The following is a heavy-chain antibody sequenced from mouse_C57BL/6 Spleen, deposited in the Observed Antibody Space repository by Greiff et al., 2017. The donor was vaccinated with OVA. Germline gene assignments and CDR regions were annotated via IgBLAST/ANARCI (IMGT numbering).Heavy chain of an antibody. V-gene: IGHV1-82*01. CDR1: GYAFSSSW. CDR2: IYPGDGDT. CDR3: ARNGNFDV. Sequence: QVQLQQSGPELVKPGASVKISCKASGYAFSSSWMNWVKQRPGKGLEWIGRIYPGDGDTNYNGKFKGKATLTADKSSSTAYMQLSSLTSEDSAVYFCARNGNFDVWGTGTTVTVSS. J-gene: IGHJ1*03.